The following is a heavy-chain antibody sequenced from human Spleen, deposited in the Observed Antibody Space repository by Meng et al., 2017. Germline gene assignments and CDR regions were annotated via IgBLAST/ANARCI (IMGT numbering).Heavy chain of an antibody. J-gene: IGHJ4*02. V-gene: IGHV4-61*01. CDR1: GGSVSSGSSY. D-gene: IGHD1-26*01. CDR2: IDYSGRT. CDR3: ARMLRERGVFDH. Sequence: QVQLQESGPGLVRPSETLSLPCTVSGGSVSSGSSYWSWIRQPPGKGLEWIAYIDYSGRTKYSPSLKSRVALLVDTSKNQFSLKLSYVTAADTAVYYCARMLRERGVFDHWGQGTLVTVSS.